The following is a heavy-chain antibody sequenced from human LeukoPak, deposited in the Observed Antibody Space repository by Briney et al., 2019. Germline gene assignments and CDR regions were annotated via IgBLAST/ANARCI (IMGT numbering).Heavy chain of an antibody. CDR3: ASVGDSSSWYYFDY. Sequence: SETLSLTCTVSGGSISSYYWSWIRQPAGKGLEWIGRIYTSGSTNYNPSPKSRVTMSVDTSKNQFSLKLSSVTAADTAVYYCASVGDSSSWYYFDYWGQGTLVTVSS. CDR2: IYTSGST. CDR1: GGSISSYY. V-gene: IGHV4-4*07. J-gene: IGHJ4*02. D-gene: IGHD6-13*01.